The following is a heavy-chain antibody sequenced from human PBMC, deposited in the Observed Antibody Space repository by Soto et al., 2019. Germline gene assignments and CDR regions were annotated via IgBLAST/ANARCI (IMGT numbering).Heavy chain of an antibody. V-gene: IGHV3-23*01. CDR3: GKDMRPYGSGTFES. J-gene: IGHJ5*01. CDR1: GFTFRNYA. D-gene: IGHD3-10*01. Sequence: PGGSLRLSCAASGFTFRNYAMTWARQAPGKGLEWVSAISASGTGTYYAASVKGRFTIFRDNSRATLYLQMNNLRAEDTATYYSGKDMRPYGSGTFESWGQGTLVTVYS. CDR2: ISASGTGT.